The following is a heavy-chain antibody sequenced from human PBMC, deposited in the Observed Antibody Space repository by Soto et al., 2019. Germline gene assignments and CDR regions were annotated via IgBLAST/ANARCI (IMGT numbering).Heavy chain of an antibody. CDR1: GFTFSSYW. D-gene: IGHD6-19*01. CDR3: APPHSSGWYRGGN. CDR2: IKQDGSEK. V-gene: IGHV3-7*01. J-gene: IGHJ4*02. Sequence: EVQLVESGGGLVQPGGSLRLSCAASGFTFSSYWMSWVRQAPGKGLEWVANIKQDGSEKYYVDSVKGRFTISRDNAKNALYLQMNSLRAEDTAVYYCAPPHSSGWYRGGNWGQGTLVTVSS.